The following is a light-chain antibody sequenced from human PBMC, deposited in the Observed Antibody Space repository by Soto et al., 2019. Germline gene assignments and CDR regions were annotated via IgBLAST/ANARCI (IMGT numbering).Light chain of an antibody. J-gene: IGLJ2*01. Sequence: QSVLTQPPSVTGAPGQRVTLSCTGSHSDIGVGYGVHWYQQFPHSAPKLLIYDTTNRPSGVPDRFSGSRSGTSASLAITGLQAEDEADYYCQSFDSSRIGLLFGGGTKVTVL. CDR1: HSDIGVGYG. CDR3: QSFDSSRIGLL. V-gene: IGLV1-40*01. CDR2: DTT.